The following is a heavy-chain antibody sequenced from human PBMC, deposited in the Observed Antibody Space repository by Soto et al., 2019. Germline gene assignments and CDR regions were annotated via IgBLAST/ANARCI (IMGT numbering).Heavy chain of an antibody. CDR1: GDSVSGNSVA. V-gene: IGHV6-1*01. Sequence: SQTLSLTCAISGDSVSGNSVAWNWIRQSPSRGLEWLGRTYYRSNWYNEYALSMKSRMTINPDTSKNQFSLQLDSVTPEDTAVYYCVRDGYYGLDYWGQGTLVTVSS. CDR3: VRDGYYGLDY. D-gene: IGHD4-17*01. J-gene: IGHJ4*02. CDR2: TYYRSNWYN.